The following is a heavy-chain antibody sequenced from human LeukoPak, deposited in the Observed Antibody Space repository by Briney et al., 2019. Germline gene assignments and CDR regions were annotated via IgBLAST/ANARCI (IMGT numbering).Heavy chain of an antibody. J-gene: IGHJ4*02. D-gene: IGHD3-22*01. V-gene: IGHV1-69*13. CDR2: IIPIFGTA. CDR3: ASDYYDSSGYLHFDY. Sequence: SVKVSCKASGGXFSSYAISWVRQAPGQGLEWMGGIIPIFGTANYAQKFQGRVTITADESTSTAYMELTSLRSEDTAVYYCASDYYDSSGYLHFDYWGRGPWSPSPQ. CDR1: GGXFSSYA.